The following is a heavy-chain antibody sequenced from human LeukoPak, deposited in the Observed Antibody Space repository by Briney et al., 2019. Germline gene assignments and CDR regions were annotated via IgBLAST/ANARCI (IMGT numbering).Heavy chain of an antibody. CDR1: GGTFSSYA. CDR2: IIPIFGTA. V-gene: IGHV1-69*13. D-gene: IGHD2-21*02. CDR3: SPLAYCGGDCYSGPPLIDY. Sequence: GASVKVSCKASGGTFSSYAISWVRQAPGQGLEWMGGIIPIFGTANYAQKFQGRVTITADESTSTAYMELSSLRSEDTAVYYCSPLAYCGGDCYSGPPLIDYWGQGTLVTVSS. J-gene: IGHJ4*02.